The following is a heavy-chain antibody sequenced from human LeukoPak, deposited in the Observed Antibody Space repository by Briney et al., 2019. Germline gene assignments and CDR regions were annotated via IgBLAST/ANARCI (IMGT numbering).Heavy chain of an antibody. D-gene: IGHD6-13*01. J-gene: IGHJ4*02. CDR3: AKDPAIVSSSWYF. CDR2: ISGGGGST. CDR1: GFTFTNYA. Sequence: GGSLRLSCAASGFTFTNYAMSWVRQAPGKGLEWVSGISGGGGSTYYADSVKGRFTISKDNSRNTLYLQMNSLRAEDTAVYYCAKDPAIVSSSWYFWGQGTLVTVSS. V-gene: IGHV3-23*01.